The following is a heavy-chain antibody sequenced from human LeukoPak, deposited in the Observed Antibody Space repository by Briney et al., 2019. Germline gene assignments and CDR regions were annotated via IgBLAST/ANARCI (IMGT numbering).Heavy chain of an antibody. CDR2: ISSSGATI. Sequence: GGSLRLSCAGSGFTFSDYYMSWIRQAPGKGLEWVSYISSSGATIDYADSVKGRFTISRDNAKNSLYLQMNSLRAEDAAVYYCARDRGYSYGLHAFDIWGQGTTVTVSS. CDR3: ARDRGYSYGLHAFDI. CDR1: GFTFSDYY. J-gene: IGHJ3*02. V-gene: IGHV3-11*01. D-gene: IGHD5-18*01.